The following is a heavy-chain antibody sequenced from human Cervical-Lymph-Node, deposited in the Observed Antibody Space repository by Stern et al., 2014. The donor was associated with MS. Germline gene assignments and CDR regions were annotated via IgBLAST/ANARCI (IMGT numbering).Heavy chain of an antibody. J-gene: IGHJ4*02. CDR2: IYTSGST. CDR1: GDSISYYS. D-gene: IGHD3-10*01. Sequence: QLVESGPGLVKPSETLSLTCTVSGDSISYYSWNWIRQPAGKGLEWIGHIYTSGSTNYSPSLKSRVTMSVDTSRNRISLKLSSVTAADTAVYYCARSTVRGLPDYWGQGTLVTVSS. V-gene: IGHV4-4*07. CDR3: ARSTVRGLPDY.